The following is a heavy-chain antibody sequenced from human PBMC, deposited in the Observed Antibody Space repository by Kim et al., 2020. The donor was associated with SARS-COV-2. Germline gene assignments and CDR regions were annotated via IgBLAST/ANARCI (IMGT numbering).Heavy chain of an antibody. CDR2: ISYDGSNK. CDR1: GFTFSSYA. CDR3: ARDLEDYYGSGSLDY. J-gene: IGHJ4*02. V-gene: IGHV3-30*04. D-gene: IGHD3-10*01. Sequence: GGSLRLSCAASGFTFSSYAMHWVRQAPGKGLEWVAVISYDGSNKYYADSVKGRFTISRDNSKNTLYLQMNSLRAEDTAVYYCARDLEDYYGSGSLDYWGQGTLVTVSS.